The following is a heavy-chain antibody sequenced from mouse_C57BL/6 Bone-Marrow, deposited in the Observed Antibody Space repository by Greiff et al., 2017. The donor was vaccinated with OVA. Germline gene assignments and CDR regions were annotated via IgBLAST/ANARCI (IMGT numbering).Heavy chain of an antibody. Sequence: EVKLMESGAELVRPGASVKLSCTASGFNIKDDYMHWVKQRPEQGLEWIGWIDPENGDTEYASKFQGKATITADTSSNTAYLQLSSLTSEDTAVYYCTTSGRPFDYWGQGTTLTVSS. D-gene: IGHD1-2*01. J-gene: IGHJ2*01. CDR1: GFNIKDDY. V-gene: IGHV14-4*01. CDR3: TTSGRPFDY. CDR2: IDPENGDT.